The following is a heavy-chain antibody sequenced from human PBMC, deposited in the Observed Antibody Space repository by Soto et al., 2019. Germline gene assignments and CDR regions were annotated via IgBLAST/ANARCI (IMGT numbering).Heavy chain of an antibody. CDR1: GGSISSSSYY. V-gene: IGHV4-39*01. CDR2: IYYSGST. D-gene: IGHD5-12*01. Sequence: QLQLQESGPGLVKPSETLSLTCTVSGGSISSSSYYWGWIRQPPGKGLEWIGSIYYSGSTYYNPYLQSRVTISVDTSKYQFSLKLSSVTAGDTAVYYCARLPYDLYCYYYGMDVWGQGTTVTVSS. CDR3: ARLPYDLYCYYYGMDV. J-gene: IGHJ6*02.